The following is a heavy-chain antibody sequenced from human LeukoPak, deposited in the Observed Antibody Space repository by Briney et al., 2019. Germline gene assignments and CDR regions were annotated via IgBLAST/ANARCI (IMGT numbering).Heavy chain of an antibody. V-gene: IGHV4-38-2*02. J-gene: IGHJ4*02. CDR1: GGSISSYY. D-gene: IGHD3-10*01. CDR3: AGLWFGELYPDY. CDR2: IYHSGST. Sequence: KPSETLSLTCTVSGGSISSYYWGWIRQPPGKGLERIGSIYHSGSTYYNPSLKSRVTISVDTSKNQFSLKLSSVTAADTAVYYCAGLWFGELYPDYWGQGTLVTISS.